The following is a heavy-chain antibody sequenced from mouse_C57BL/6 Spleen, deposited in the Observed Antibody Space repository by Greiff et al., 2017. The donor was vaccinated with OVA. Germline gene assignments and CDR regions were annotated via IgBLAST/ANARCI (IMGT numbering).Heavy chain of an antibody. V-gene: IGHV1-42*01. CDR1: GYSFTGYY. CDR2: INPSTGGT. CDR3: ARRYYGSSPFWYFDV. D-gene: IGHD1-1*01. J-gene: IGHJ1*03. Sequence: EVQLQQSGPELVKPGASVKISCKASGYSFTGYYMNWVKQSPEKSLEWIGEINPSTGGTTYNQKFKAKATLPVAKSSSTAYMQLKSLTAEDSAVYYCARRYYGSSPFWYFDVWGTGTTVTVSS.